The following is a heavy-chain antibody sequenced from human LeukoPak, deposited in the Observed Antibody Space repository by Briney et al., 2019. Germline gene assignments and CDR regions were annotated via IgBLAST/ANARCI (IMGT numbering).Heavy chain of an antibody. V-gene: IGHV3-30*18. CDR2: ISYDGSNK. CDR3: AKDGGSGWQSDY. Sequence: GSLRLSCAASGFTFISYGMHWVRQAPGKGLEWVAVISYDGSNKYYADSVKGRFTISRDNSKNTLYLQMNSLRAEDTAVYYCAKDGGSGWQSDYWGQGTLVTVSS. CDR1: GFTFISYG. D-gene: IGHD6-19*01. J-gene: IGHJ4*02.